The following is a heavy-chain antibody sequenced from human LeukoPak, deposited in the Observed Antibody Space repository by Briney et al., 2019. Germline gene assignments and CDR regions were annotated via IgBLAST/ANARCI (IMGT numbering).Heavy chain of an antibody. CDR3: ARDHDILTGYYRRMDYFDY. CDR1: GFSFSNSW. D-gene: IGHD3-9*01. J-gene: IGHJ4*02. V-gene: IGHV3-7*01. CDR2: IKKDGSEK. Sequence: GGSLRLSCAASGFSFSNSWMSWVRQAPGKGLEWMANIKKDGSEKIYGDSVKGRLTISRDNAKSSLFLQMNSLRAEDTAVYYCARDHDILTGYYRRMDYFDYWGQGTLVTVSS.